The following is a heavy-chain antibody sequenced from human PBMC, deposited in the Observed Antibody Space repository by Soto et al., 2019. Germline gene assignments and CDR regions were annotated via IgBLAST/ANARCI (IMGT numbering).Heavy chain of an antibody. D-gene: IGHD3-22*01. Sequence: GSLRLSCAASGFTFSSYGMHWVRQAPGKGLEWVAVISYDGSNKYYADSVKGRFTISRDNSKNTLYLQMNSLRAEDTAVYYCAKITMIVVVTDAFDIWGQGTMVTVSS. V-gene: IGHV3-30*18. CDR3: AKITMIVVVTDAFDI. J-gene: IGHJ3*02. CDR2: ISYDGSNK. CDR1: GFTFSSYG.